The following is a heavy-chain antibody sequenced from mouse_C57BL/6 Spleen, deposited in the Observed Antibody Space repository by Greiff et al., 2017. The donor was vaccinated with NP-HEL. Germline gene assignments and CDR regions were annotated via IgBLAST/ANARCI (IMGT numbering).Heavy chain of an antibody. CDR2: IDPSDSET. CDR1: GYTFPSYW. J-gene: IGHJ2*01. Sequence: QVQLKQPGAELVRPGSSVKLSCKASGYTFPSYWLHWVKQRPIQGLEWIGNIDPSDSETHYNQKFKDKATLTVDKSSSTAYMQLSSLTSEDSAVYYCARSGGYDRGYFDYWGQGTTLTVSS. V-gene: IGHV1-52*01. D-gene: IGHD2-2*01. CDR3: ARSGGYDRGYFDY.